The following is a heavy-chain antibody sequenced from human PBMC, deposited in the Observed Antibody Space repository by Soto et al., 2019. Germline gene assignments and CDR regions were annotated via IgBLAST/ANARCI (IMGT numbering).Heavy chain of an antibody. CDR1: GFTFRDFA. Sequence: EVQLLESGGGLVQPGGSLRLSCAASGFTFRDFAMNWVRQAPGKGLEWVSVISGSGAGTYYADSVKGRFTISRDNAKNSLYLQMNSLRAEDTAVYYCARVDYYDSSGYLEVYAFDIWGQGTMVTVSS. V-gene: IGHV3-23*01. J-gene: IGHJ3*02. CDR2: ISGSGAGT. D-gene: IGHD3-22*01. CDR3: ARVDYYDSSGYLEVYAFDI.